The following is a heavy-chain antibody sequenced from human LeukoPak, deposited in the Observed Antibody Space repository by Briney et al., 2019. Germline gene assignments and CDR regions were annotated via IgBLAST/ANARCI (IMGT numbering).Heavy chain of an antibody. V-gene: IGHV4-39*01. CDR3: ARALRYFDWLLYYFDY. Sequence: SETLSLACTVSGGSISSSSYYWGWIRQPPGKGLEWIGSIYYSGSTYYNPSLKSRVTISVDTSKNQFSLKLSSVTAADTAVYYCARALRYFDWLLYYFDYGGQGTLVTVSS. CDR2: IYYSGST. D-gene: IGHD3-9*01. J-gene: IGHJ4*02. CDR1: GGSISSSSYY.